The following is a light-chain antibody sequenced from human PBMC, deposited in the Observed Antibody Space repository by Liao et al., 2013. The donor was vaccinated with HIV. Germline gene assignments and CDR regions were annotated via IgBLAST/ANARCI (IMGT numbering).Light chain of an antibody. V-gene: IGLV3-21*01. J-gene: IGLJ2*01. CDR1: YIGSKT. CDR3: QVWDSSSDHPGV. CDR2: YDS. Sequence: SYELTQPPSVSVAPGQTARITCGGDYIGSKTVHWYQQKPGQAPVLVIYYDSDRPSGIPERFSGSNSGNTATLTISRVEAGDEADYYCQVWDSSSDHPGVFGGGTKLTVL.